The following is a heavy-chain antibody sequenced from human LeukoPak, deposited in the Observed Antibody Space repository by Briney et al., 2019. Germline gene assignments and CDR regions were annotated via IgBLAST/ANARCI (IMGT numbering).Heavy chain of an antibody. J-gene: IGHJ4*02. CDR2: ISAYNGST. CDR3: ARDHGGGGLRGFDY. D-gene: IGHD2-21*01. CDR1: GYTFTSYG. V-gene: IGHV1-18*01. Sequence: ASVKVSCKASGYTFTSYGISWVRQAPGQGLEWMGWISAYNGSTNYAQKLQGRVTMTTDTSTSTAYMELRSLRSEDTAVYYCARDHGGGGLRGFDYWGQGTLVTVSS.